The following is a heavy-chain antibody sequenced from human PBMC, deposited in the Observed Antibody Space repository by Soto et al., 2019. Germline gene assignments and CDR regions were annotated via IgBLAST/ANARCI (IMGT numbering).Heavy chain of an antibody. Sequence: ASVKVSCKASGYTFTSYGISWVRQAPGQGLEWMGWISAYNGNTNYAQKLQGRVTMTTDTSTSTAYMELRSLRSDDTAVYYCARDLRPYDSSGYYPNWFDPWGQGTLVTV. D-gene: IGHD3-22*01. CDR1: GYTFTSYG. CDR3: ARDLRPYDSSGYYPNWFDP. V-gene: IGHV1-18*01. CDR2: ISAYNGNT. J-gene: IGHJ5*02.